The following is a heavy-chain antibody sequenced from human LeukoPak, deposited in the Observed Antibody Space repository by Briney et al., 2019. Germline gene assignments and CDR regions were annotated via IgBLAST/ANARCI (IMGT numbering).Heavy chain of an antibody. CDR2: IYYSGST. Sequence: SETLSLTCTVSGGSISSSSYYWGWIRQPPGKGLEWIGSIYYSGSTYYNPSLKSRVTISVDTSKNQFSLKLSSVTAADTAVYYCARGWNQWLVKYGAFDIWGQGTMVTVSS. D-gene: IGHD6-19*01. V-gene: IGHV4-39*07. CDR3: ARGWNQWLVKYGAFDI. J-gene: IGHJ3*02. CDR1: GGSISSSSYY.